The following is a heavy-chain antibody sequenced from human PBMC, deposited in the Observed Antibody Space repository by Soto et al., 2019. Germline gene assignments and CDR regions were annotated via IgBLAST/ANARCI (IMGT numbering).Heavy chain of an antibody. V-gene: IGHV1-69*01. D-gene: IGHD6-6*01. Sequence: QVQLVQSGAEVKKAGSSVKVSCKASGVTFSSYPISWVRQAPGQGLEWMGGIIPITGTIQYAQKFQGRLTVTADESTTTAYMELVSLESADTAVYYCARLWDSSHGFNLDYWGQGTLVTVSS. CDR3: ARLWDSSHGFNLDY. CDR1: GVTFSSYP. J-gene: IGHJ4*02. CDR2: IIPITGTI.